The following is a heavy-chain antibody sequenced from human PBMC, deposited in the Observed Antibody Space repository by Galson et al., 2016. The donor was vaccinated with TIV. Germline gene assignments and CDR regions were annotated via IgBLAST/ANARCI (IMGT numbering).Heavy chain of an antibody. V-gene: IGHV4-38-2*01. CDR2: IYQSGST. CDR1: GFSINSGHY. Sequence: SETLSLTCVVSGFSINSGHYWGWMRQPPGKGLEWIGSIYQSGSTYYNPSLESRAILSLDTSNNHFSLRLGSATAADTAVYYCARVATYGSGSYQWNFESWGQGILVSVSS. J-gene: IGHJ4*02. CDR3: ARVATYGSGSYQWNFES. D-gene: IGHD3-10*01.